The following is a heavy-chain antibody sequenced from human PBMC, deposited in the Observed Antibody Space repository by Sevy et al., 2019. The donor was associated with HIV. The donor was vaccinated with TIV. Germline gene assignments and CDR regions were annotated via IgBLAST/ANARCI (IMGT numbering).Heavy chain of an antibody. CDR3: TTPAGYGSGSYWAY. CDR2: IKSKTDGGTT. V-gene: IGHV3-15*01. D-gene: IGHD3-10*01. Sequence: GGSLRLSCAASGFTFSNAWMSWVRQAPGKGLEWVGCIKSKTDGGTTDYAAPVKGRFTISRDDSKNTLYLQMNSLKTEDTAVYYCTTPAGYGSGSYWAYWGQRTLVTVSS. CDR1: GFTFSNAW. J-gene: IGHJ4*02.